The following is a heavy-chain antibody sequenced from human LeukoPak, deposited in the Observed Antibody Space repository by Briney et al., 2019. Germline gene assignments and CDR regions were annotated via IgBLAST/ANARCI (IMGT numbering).Heavy chain of an antibody. CDR2: INHVGST. D-gene: IGHD3-10*01. V-gene: IGHV4-34*01. CDR3: ARRLIIRGRFND. Sequence: KPSETLSLTCGVYGGPFTDCFWSWVRQPPGKRLEWIGEINHVGSTNYNPSLKSRVTLSVDKSTNQVSLNLTSVTVADTAVYYCARRLIIRGRFNDWGQGTLVTVSS. CDR1: GGPFTDCF. J-gene: IGHJ4*02.